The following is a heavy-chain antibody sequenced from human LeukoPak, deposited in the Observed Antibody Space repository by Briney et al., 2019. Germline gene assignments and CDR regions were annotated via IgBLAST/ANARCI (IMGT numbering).Heavy chain of an antibody. CDR3: ARDPTVDFWSGLQGADY. V-gene: IGHV3-11*04. CDR2: ISSSGSTM. J-gene: IGHJ4*02. Sequence: GGSLRLXCAASGFTCSDYYMSWIRPAPGKGLESVSYISSSGSTMYYADSVKGRFTISRDNAKNSLYLQMNSLRAEDTAVYYCARDPTVDFWSGLQGADYWGQGTLVTVSS. D-gene: IGHD3-3*01. CDR1: GFTCSDYY.